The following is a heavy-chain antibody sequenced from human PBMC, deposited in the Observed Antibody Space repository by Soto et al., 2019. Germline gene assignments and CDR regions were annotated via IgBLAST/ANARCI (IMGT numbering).Heavy chain of an antibody. Sequence: SETLSLTCTVSGGSISSSSYYWGWIRQPPGKGLEWIGSIYYSGSTYYNPSLKSRVTISVDTSKNQFSLKLSSVTAADTAVYYCARQSYDFWSGYFDFMDYWGQGTLVTVSS. J-gene: IGHJ4*02. CDR1: GGSISSSSYY. V-gene: IGHV4-39*01. CDR2: IYYSGST. D-gene: IGHD3-3*01. CDR3: ARQSYDFWSGYFDFMDY.